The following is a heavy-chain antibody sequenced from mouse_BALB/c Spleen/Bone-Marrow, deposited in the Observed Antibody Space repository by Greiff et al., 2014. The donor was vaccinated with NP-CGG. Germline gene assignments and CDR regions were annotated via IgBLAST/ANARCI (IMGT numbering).Heavy chain of an antibody. CDR2: ILPGSGST. CDR1: GYTFSSYW. J-gene: IGHJ3*01. D-gene: IGHD3-1*01. Sequence: VKLVESGAELMKPGASVKISCKTSGYTFSSYWIEWVKQRPGHGLEWIGEILPGSGSTNSNEKFKGKATFTADTSSNTAYMQLSSLTSEVSAVYYCARELGLRLAYWGQGTLVTVSA. V-gene: IGHV1-9*01. CDR3: ARELGLRLAY.